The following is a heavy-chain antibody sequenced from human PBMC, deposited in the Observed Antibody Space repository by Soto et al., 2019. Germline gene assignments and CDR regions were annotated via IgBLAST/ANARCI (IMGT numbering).Heavy chain of an antibody. CDR1: GYTFTIYY. J-gene: IGHJ5*02. Sequence: EASVKVSCKASGYTFTIYYMHWVRQAPGQGLEWMGIINPSGGSTSYAQKFQGRVTMTRDTSTSTVYMELSSLRSEDTAVYYCARVYPSDTRYGYVGNNWFDPWGQGTLVTVSS. D-gene: IGHD5-18*01. V-gene: IGHV1-46*03. CDR3: ARVYPSDTRYGYVGNNWFDP. CDR2: INPSGGST.